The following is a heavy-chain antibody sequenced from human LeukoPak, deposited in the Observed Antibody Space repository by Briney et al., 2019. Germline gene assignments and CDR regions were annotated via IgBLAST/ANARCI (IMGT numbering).Heavy chain of an antibody. D-gene: IGHD3-3*01. CDR2: TNHSGST. V-gene: IGHV4-34*01. CDR3: ARGARITIFGVARSYYYYYYMDV. J-gene: IGHJ6*03. CDR1: GGSFSGYY. Sequence: PSETLSLTCAVYGGSFSGYYWSWIRQPPGKGLEWIGETNHSGSTNYNPSLKSRVTISVDTSKNQFSLKLSSVTAADTAVYYCARGARITIFGVARSYYYYYYMDVWGKGTTVTVSS.